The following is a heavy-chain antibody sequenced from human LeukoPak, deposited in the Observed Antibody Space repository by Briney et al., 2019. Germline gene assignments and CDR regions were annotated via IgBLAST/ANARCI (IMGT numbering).Heavy chain of an antibody. CDR1: GFTVSSNS. J-gene: IGHJ4*02. Sequence: PGGSLRLSCTVSGFTVSSNSMSWVRQAPGKGLEWVSFIYSDNTQYSDSAKGRFTISRDNSKNTLYLQMNSLRAEDTAVYYCARRAGAYSHPYDYWGQGTLVTVSS. D-gene: IGHD4/OR15-4a*01. CDR3: ARRAGAYSHPYDY. V-gene: IGHV3-53*01. CDR2: IYSDNT.